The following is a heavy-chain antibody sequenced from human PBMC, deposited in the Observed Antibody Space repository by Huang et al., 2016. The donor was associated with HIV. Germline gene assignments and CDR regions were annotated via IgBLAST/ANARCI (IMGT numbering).Heavy chain of an antibody. J-gene: IGHJ4*02. Sequence: QVQLQESGPGLVKPSQTLSLICSVSGDSITSSMHYYCTWVRPPAGQGLEYVGLIYATETTDYNPSIKTRVSISLDTSKNQFSLRLTSMTAADTAVYYCARATYRDFEYSFDFWGQGILVTVSS. CDR1: GDSITSSMHYY. CDR3: ARATYRDFEYSFDF. D-gene: IGHD2-21*01. CDR2: IYATETT. V-gene: IGHV4-61*09.